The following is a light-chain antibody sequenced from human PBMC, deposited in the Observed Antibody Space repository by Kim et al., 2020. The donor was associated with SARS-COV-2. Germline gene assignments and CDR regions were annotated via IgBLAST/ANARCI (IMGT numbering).Light chain of an antibody. CDR2: ENN. CDR3: QSYDTSALWV. Sequence: NFMLTQPHSVSESPGKTVTISCTRGSGTIAGTYVQWYQQRPGGAPATVIYENNQRPSGVPDRFSGSIDSSSNSASLTISGLKTEDEADYYCQSYDTSALWVFGGGTQLTLL. J-gene: IGLJ3*02. V-gene: IGLV6-57*03. CDR1: SGTIAGTY.